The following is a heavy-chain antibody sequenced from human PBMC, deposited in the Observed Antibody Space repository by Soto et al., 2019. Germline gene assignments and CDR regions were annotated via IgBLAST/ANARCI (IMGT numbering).Heavy chain of an antibody. J-gene: IGHJ4*02. V-gene: IGHV4-59*01. CDR3: ARGMVTGSYLDY. CDR1: GGSISSYY. CDR2: IYYSGST. D-gene: IGHD5-18*01. Sequence: SETLSLTCTVSGGSISSYYWSWIRQPPGKGLEWIGYIYYSGSTNYNPSLKSRVTISVDTSKNQFSLKLSSVTAADTAVYYCARGMVTGSYLDYWGQGTLVTVSS.